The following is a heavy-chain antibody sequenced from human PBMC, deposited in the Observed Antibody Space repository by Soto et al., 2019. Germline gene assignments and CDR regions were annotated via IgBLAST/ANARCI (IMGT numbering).Heavy chain of an antibody. CDR2: FYSNVII. Sequence: SKALSLTCSAFVASIRSYYWTWVRQPAWKGLEWIGLFYSNVIINYTPSPRSRVTMSVDTSKNQVSLKLASVTAADTARYYCATVRSTLVRGVETALWLDLWCQGTRVTVSS. CDR3: ATVRSTLVRGVETALWLDL. V-gene: IGHV4-4*07. J-gene: IGHJ4*02. CDR1: VASIRSYY. D-gene: IGHD3-10*01.